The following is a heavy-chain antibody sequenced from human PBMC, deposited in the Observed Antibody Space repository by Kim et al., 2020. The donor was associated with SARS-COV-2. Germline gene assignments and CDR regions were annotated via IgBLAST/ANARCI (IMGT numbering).Heavy chain of an antibody. Sequence: YAQKFQGRVTMTRNTSISTAYMELSSLRSEDTAVYYCARGLIAVAGTANWGQGTLVTVSS. J-gene: IGHJ4*02. CDR3: ARGLIAVAGTAN. V-gene: IGHV1-8*01. D-gene: IGHD6-19*01.